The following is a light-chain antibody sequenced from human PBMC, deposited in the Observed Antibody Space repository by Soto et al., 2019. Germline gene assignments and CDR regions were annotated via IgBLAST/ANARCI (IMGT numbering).Light chain of an antibody. J-gene: IGKJ1*01. CDR2: EAS. CDR1: QIISSN. CDR3: QQRRNWPT. Sequence: RVMPQSPATLSVSPGERATLSCRASQIISSNLAWYQQKPGQAPRLLIYEASTRATGIPARFSGSGSGTDFTLTISSLEPEDCAVYYCQQRRNWPTFGQGTKVDIK. V-gene: IGKV3-11*01.